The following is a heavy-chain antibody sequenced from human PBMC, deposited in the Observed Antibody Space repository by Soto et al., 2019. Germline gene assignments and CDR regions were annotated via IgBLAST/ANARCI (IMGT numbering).Heavy chain of an antibody. J-gene: IGHJ5*02. D-gene: IGHD3-9*01. Sequence: GGSVRLSCAASGFTFSSYEMNWVRQAPGKGLEWVSYISSSGSTIYYADSVKGRFTISRDNAKNSLYLQMNSLRAEDTAVYYCARDDTINWFDPWGQGTLVTVSS. V-gene: IGHV3-48*03. CDR3: ARDDTINWFDP. CDR2: ISSSGSTI. CDR1: GFTFSSYE.